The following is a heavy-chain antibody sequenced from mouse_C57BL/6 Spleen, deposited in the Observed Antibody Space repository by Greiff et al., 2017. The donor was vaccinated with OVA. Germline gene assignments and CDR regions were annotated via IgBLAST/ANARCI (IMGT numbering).Heavy chain of an antibody. D-gene: IGHD4-1*01. Sequence: VHLVESGPGLVAPSQSLSITCTVSGFSLTSYGVHWVRQPPGKGLEWLVVIWSDGSTTYNSALKSRLSISKDNSKSQVFLKMNSLQTDDTAMHYCARGTGTGGYYFDYWGQGTTLTVSS. V-gene: IGHV2-6*03. CDR3: ARGTGTGGYYFDY. J-gene: IGHJ2*01. CDR2: IWSDGST. CDR1: GFSLTSYG.